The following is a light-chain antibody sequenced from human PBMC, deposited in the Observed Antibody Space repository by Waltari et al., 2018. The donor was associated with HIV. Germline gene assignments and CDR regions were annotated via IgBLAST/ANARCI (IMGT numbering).Light chain of an antibody. V-gene: IGLV2-14*01. CDR3: SSYTSSTILGV. CDR2: EVS. Sequence: QSALTQPASLSGSPGQSIPISCTGTSSDVGGYNFVSWYQQHPGKAPKLIIYEVSNRPSGVSDRFSGSKSGNTASLIISGLQAEDEGDYYCSSYTSSTILGVFGGGTKVTVL. J-gene: IGLJ3*02. CDR1: SSDVGGYNF.